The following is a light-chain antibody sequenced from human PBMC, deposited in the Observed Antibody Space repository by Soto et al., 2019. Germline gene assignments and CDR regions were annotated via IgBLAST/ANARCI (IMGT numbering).Light chain of an antibody. CDR2: TAS. J-gene: IGKJ2*01. CDR3: QQYSSYSEFT. CDR1: QNINNW. V-gene: IGKV1-5*03. Sequence: DIQMTQSPSTLSASVGDRVTITCRASQNINNWLAWYQQKPGKAPKLLIYTASKLESGVPSRFSGSASGTEFTLPISCLQPDDFATYYCQQYSSYSEFTFGQGTRLEIK.